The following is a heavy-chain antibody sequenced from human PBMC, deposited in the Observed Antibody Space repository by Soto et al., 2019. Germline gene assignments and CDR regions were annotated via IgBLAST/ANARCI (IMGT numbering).Heavy chain of an antibody. CDR1: GFTFSSSW. Sequence: GGSLRLSCAASGFTFSSSWMSWVRQAPGKGLEWVASIKGDGSEIYYVDSVKGRFTISRDNAKNSLYLQMNSLRAEDTAVFYCAKDAFWGQGTLVTVSS. CDR3: AKDAF. J-gene: IGHJ4*02. CDR2: IKGDGSEI. V-gene: IGHV3-7*01.